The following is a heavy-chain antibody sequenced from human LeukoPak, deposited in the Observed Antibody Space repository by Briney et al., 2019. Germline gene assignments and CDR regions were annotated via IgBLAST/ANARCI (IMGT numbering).Heavy chain of an antibody. D-gene: IGHD1-14*01. CDR3: AKDRITGTARLPYYFDY. CDR2: ISSSSSYI. J-gene: IGHJ4*02. CDR1: GFTFSSYS. V-gene: IGHV3-21*05. Sequence: GGSLRLSCAASGFTFSSYSMNWVRQAPGKGLEWVSYISSSSSYIYYADSVKGRFTISRDNAKNSLYLQMNSLRAEDTAVYYCAKDRITGTARLPYYFDYWGQGTLVTVSS.